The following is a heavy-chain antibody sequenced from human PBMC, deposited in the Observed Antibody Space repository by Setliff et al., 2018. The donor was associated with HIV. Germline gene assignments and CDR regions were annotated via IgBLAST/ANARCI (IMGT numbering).Heavy chain of an antibody. Sequence: ASVKVSCKASGYTFTSYGISWVRQAPGQGLEWMGWISAYNGNTNYAQKLQGRVTMTTDTSTSTAYMGLRSLRSDDTAVYYCARDRIPDLSGSYAYWGQGTLVTVSS. V-gene: IGHV1-18*01. CDR2: ISAYNGNT. CDR1: GYTFTSYG. J-gene: IGHJ4*02. CDR3: ARDRIPDLSGSYAY. D-gene: IGHD1-26*01.